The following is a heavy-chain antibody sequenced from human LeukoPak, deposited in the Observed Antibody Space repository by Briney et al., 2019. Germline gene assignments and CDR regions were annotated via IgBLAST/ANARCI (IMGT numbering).Heavy chain of an antibody. CDR3: AREGESYPFDY. CDR1: GFTFSSYA. Sequence: GGSLRLSCAASGFTFSSYAMSWVRQAPGKGLEWVANIKQDGSEKYYVDSVKGRFTISRDNAKNSLYLQMNSLRAEDTAVYYCAREGESYPFDYWGQGTLVTVSS. J-gene: IGHJ4*02. D-gene: IGHD1-26*01. V-gene: IGHV3-7*03. CDR2: IKQDGSEK.